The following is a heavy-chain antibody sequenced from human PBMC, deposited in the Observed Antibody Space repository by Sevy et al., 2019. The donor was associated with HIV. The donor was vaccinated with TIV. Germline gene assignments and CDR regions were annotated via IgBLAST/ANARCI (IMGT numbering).Heavy chain of an antibody. CDR3: VKDFGGPTDY. D-gene: IGHD3-16*01. CDR1: GFSITSYW. Sequence: GGSLRLSCAGSGFSITSYWMHWVRQAPGKGLVWVSRMNEDGSVTNHADSVRGRFTISRDIAKNTLYLQMNSLSADDTAVYYCVKDFGGPTDYWGQGNVVTVSS. V-gene: IGHV3-74*01. J-gene: IGHJ4*02. CDR2: MNEDGSVT.